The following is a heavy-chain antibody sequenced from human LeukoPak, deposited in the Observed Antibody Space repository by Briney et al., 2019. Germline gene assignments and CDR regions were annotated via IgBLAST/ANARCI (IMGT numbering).Heavy chain of an antibody. D-gene: IGHD2-2*01. CDR2: ISSSSSYI. J-gene: IGHJ6*02. V-gene: IGHV3-21*01. Sequence: PGGSLRLTCAASGFTFSSYSMNWVRQAPGKGLEWVSSISSSSSYIYYADSVKGRFTISRDNAKNSLYLQMNSLRAEDTAVYYCARYCSSTSCYYEDYAMDVWGQGTTVTVSS. CDR3: ARYCSSTSCYYEDYAMDV. CDR1: GFTFSSYS.